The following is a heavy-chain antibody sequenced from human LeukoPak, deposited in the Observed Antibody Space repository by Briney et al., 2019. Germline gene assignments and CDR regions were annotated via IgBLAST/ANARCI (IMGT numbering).Heavy chain of an antibody. CDR3: ARDSYVSTAQYYYYYYGMDV. CDR2: ISSSSSYI. Sequence: GGTLRLSCAASGFTFSSYSMNWVRQAPGKGLEWVSSISSSSSYIYYADSVKGRFTISRDNAKNSLYLQMNSLRAEDTAVYYCARDSYVSTAQYYYYYYGMDVWGQGTTVTVSS. D-gene: IGHD3-16*01. J-gene: IGHJ6*02. V-gene: IGHV3-21*01. CDR1: GFTFSSYS.